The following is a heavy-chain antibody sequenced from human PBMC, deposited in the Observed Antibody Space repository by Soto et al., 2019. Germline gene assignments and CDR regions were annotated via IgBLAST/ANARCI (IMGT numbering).Heavy chain of an antibody. Sequence: PGGSLRLSCVTYGLTFTDYWMSWVRQAPGKGLEWVANIKQDESEKNYLDSVRGRVTISRDNSKNSRYLQMNSLRAEDTAVYYCASDRFRGTYYLRGVTYFFEEWGQGAPVTVSS. J-gene: IGHJ4*02. CDR2: IKQDESEK. CDR1: GLTFTDYW. V-gene: IGHV3-7*03. D-gene: IGHD1-26*01. CDR3: ASDRFRGTYYLRGVTYFFEE.